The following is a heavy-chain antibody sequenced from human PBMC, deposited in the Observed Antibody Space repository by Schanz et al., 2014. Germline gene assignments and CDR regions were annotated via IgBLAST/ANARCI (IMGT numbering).Heavy chain of an antibody. CDR2: ISVYTGNT. V-gene: IGHV1-18*01. Sequence: QVQLVQSGVEVKKPGASVRVSCKASGYTFTTYAMTWVRQAPGQGLEWVGWISVYTGNTKYGQKDQGRVTMTADTTTNTAYMKLRSLRSDDTAVYYCAKAEDDILTAAYSRLDPWGQGTLVTVSS. J-gene: IGHJ5*02. CDR3: AKAEDDILTAAYSRLDP. CDR1: GYTFTTYA. D-gene: IGHD3-9*01.